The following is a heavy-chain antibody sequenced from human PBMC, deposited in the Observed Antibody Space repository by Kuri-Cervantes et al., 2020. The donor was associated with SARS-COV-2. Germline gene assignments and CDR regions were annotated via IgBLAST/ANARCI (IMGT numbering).Heavy chain of an antibody. CDR3: AKALAVAGNYGMDV. CDR1: EFTFSSYE. D-gene: IGHD6-19*01. J-gene: IGHJ6*02. Sequence: GGSLRLSCAASEFTFSSYEMTWVRQAPGKGLEWVSAISGSGGSTYYADSVKGRFTISRDNSKNTLYLQMNSLRAEDTAVYYCAKALAVAGNYGMDVWGQGTTVTVSS. V-gene: IGHV3-23*01. CDR2: ISGSGGST.